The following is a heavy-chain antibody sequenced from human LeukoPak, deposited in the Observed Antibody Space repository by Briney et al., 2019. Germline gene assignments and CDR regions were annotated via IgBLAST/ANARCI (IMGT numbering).Heavy chain of an antibody. D-gene: IGHD3-22*01. CDR1: GGSISGFY. CDR3: ARDLGHYPDSSVYYHNWFDP. J-gene: IGHJ5*02. V-gene: IGHV4-59*01. Sequence: PSETLSLTCTVPGGSISGFYWSWIRQPPGEGLEWIGYIHYGGSTNYNPSLKGRVTISVDTSKNQFSLKLSSVTAADTAVYYCARDLGHYPDSSVYYHNWFDPWGQGTLVTVSS. CDR2: IHYGGST.